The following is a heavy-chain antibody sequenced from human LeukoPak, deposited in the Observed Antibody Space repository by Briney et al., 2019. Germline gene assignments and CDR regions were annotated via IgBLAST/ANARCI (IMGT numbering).Heavy chain of an antibody. CDR3: ARDRGYDILTGYPPGMDV. CDR2: ISYDGSSK. CDR1: GFTFSSYA. J-gene: IGHJ6*02. V-gene: IGHV3-30-3*01. D-gene: IGHD3-9*01. Sequence: GRSLRLSCAASGFTFSSYAMHWVRQAPGKGLEWVAVISYDGSSKYYADSVKGRFTISRDNSKNTLYLQMNSLRAEDTAVYYCARDRGYDILTGYPPGMDVWGQGTTVTVSS.